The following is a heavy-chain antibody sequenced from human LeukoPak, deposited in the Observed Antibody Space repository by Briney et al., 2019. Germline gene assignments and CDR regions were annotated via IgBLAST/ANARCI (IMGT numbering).Heavy chain of an antibody. V-gene: IGHV4-34*01. CDR1: GESFSGYY. D-gene: IGHD7-27*01. Sequence: PSETLSLTCAVYGESFSGYYWSWIRQPPGKGLEWIGEINHSGSTNYNPSLKSRVTISVDTSKNQFSLKLSSVTAADTAVYYCARGQNWGSYFDYWGQGTLVTVSS. J-gene: IGHJ4*02. CDR2: INHSGST. CDR3: ARGQNWGSYFDY.